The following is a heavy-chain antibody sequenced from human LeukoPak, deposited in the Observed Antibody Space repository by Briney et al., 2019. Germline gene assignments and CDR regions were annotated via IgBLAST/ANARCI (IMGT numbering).Heavy chain of an antibody. CDR2: MNPNSGDT. D-gene: IGHD2-2*01. J-gene: IGHJ4*02. CDR3: ARRPINCIITNCYVDY. CDR1: VYTFTNFY. V-gene: IGHV1-2*02. Sequence: ASVKVSCKASVYTFTNFYIHWVRQAPGQGLEWMGWMNPNSGDTSYAREFQDRVTMTRDTSLSAAYMELSRLRSDDTAVYFCARRPINCIITNCYVDYWGQGTLVTVSS.